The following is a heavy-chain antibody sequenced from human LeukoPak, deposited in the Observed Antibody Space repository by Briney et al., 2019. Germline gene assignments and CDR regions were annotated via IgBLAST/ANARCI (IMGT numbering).Heavy chain of an antibody. V-gene: IGHV3-7*01. Sequence: GGSLRLSCAASGFTFSRYWMSWVRQAPGKGLEWVANIKQDGSEKYYVDSVKGRFTTSRDNGKKSLYLHMNSLRAEDTAVYYCATSGWYFFDSWGQGTLVTVSS. D-gene: IGHD6-19*01. CDR2: IKQDGSEK. J-gene: IGHJ4*02. CDR3: ATSGWYFFDS. CDR1: GFTFSRYW.